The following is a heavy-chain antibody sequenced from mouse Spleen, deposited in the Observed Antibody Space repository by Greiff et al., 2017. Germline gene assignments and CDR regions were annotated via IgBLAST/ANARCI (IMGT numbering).Heavy chain of an antibody. V-gene: IGHV1-64*01. Sequence: QVQLQQSGAELVKPGASVKLSCKASGYTFTSYWMHWVKQRPGQGLEWIGMIHPNSGSTNYNEKFKSKATLTVDKSSSTAYMQLSSLTSEDSAVYYCARHGNSPYFDYWGQGTTLTVSS. J-gene: IGHJ2*01. CDR1: GYTFTSYW. CDR2: IHPNSGST. CDR3: ARHGNSPYFDY. D-gene: IGHD2-1*01.